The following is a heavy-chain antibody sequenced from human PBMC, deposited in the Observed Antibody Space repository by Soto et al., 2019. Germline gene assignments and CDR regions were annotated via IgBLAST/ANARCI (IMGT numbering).Heavy chain of an antibody. J-gene: IGHJ4*02. Sequence: AVKVSCKASGVTFSSYAISWVRQAPGQGLEWMGGIIPIFGTANYAQKFQGRVTITADESTSTAYMELSSLRSEDTAVYYCATPRGDILTGYHQPFDYWGQGTLVTVSS. V-gene: IGHV1-69*13. CDR3: ATPRGDILTGYHQPFDY. CDR1: GVTFSSYA. D-gene: IGHD3-9*01. CDR2: IIPIFGTA.